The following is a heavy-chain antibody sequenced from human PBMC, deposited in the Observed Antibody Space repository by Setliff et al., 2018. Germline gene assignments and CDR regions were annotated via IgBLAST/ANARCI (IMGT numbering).Heavy chain of an antibody. Sequence: GASVKVSCKASGGTFSSYGISWVRQAPGQGLEWMGGTIPIFGTTDYAQKFQGRVTMTRDTSTSTVYMELSSLRSEDTAVYYCARSTSWFSTNYWGQGTPVTVSS. CDR2: TIPIFGTT. V-gene: IGHV1-69*05. J-gene: IGHJ4*02. D-gene: IGHD2-2*01. CDR3: ARSTSWFSTNY. CDR1: GGTFSSYG.